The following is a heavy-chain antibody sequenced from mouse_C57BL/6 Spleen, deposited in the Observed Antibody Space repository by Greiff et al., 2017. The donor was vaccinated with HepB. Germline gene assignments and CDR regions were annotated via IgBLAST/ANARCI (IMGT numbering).Heavy chain of an antibody. J-gene: IGHJ4*01. V-gene: IGHV1-76*01. CDR1: GYTFTDYY. CDR3: ARESRGYAMDY. Sequence: VKLMESGAELVRPGASVKLSCKASGYTFTDYYINWVKQRPGQGLEWIARIYPGSGNTYYNEKFKGKATLTAEKSSSTAYMQLSSLTSEDSAVYFCARESRGYAMDYWGQGTSVTVSS. CDR2: IYPGSGNT.